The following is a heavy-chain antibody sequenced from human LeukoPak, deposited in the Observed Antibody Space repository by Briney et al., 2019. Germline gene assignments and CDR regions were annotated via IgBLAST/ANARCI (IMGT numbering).Heavy chain of an antibody. CDR1: GGSISSSSYY. CDR2: IYYSGNT. J-gene: IGHJ4*02. Sequence: SETLSLTCTVSGGSISSSSYYWGWIPQPPGKGLEWIGSIYYSGNTNYNPSLNSRVTISVDTSKNQFSLKLSSVTAADTAVYYCSRHDSSGWYNPFDYWGQGTLVTVSS. CDR3: SRHDSSGWYNPFDY. V-gene: IGHV4-39*01. D-gene: IGHD6-19*01.